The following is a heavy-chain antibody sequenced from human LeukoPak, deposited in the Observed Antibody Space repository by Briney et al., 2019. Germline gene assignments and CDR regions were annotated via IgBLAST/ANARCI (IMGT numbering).Heavy chain of an antibody. CDR2: ISSSNSYI. J-gene: IGHJ4*02. D-gene: IGHD3-22*01. CDR3: ARVGDYYDSSGYDY. V-gene: IGHV3-21*01. Sequence: GGSLRLSCAASGFTFDDYAMSWVRQAPGKGLEWVSSISSSNSYIYYADSVKGRFTISRDNAKNSLYLQMNSLRAEDTAVYYCARVGDYYDSSGYDYWGQGTLVTVSS. CDR1: GFTFDDYA.